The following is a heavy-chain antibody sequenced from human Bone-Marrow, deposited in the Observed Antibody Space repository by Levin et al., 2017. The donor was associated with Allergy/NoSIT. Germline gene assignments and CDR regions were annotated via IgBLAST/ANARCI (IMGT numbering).Heavy chain of an antibody. Sequence: SPTLSLPCIVSGGSIRSYYWTWLRQPPGRGLEWIGYVFYRGTTNYNPSLKSRVTMSLDTSKNQFSLNLSSVTAADTAVYYCARGGYCSNGVCYKYLDYWGQGTLVTVSS. J-gene: IGHJ4*02. CDR1: GGSIRSYY. V-gene: IGHV4-59*01. D-gene: IGHD2-8*01. CDR2: VFYRGTT. CDR3: ARGGYCSNGVCYKYLDY.